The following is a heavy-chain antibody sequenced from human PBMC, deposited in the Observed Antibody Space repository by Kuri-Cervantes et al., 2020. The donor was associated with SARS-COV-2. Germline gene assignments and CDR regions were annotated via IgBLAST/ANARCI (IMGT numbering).Heavy chain of an antibody. CDR2: ISYDGSNK. Sequence: LSLTCAASGFTFSSYAMHWVRQAPGKGLEWVAVISYDGSNKYYADSVKGRFTISRDNSKNTLYLQMNSLRAEDTAVYYCARDSSDSSGYLDYWGQGTLVTVSS. CDR1: GFTFSSYA. V-gene: IGHV3-30-3*01. J-gene: IGHJ4*02. CDR3: ARDSSDSSGYLDY. D-gene: IGHD3-22*01.